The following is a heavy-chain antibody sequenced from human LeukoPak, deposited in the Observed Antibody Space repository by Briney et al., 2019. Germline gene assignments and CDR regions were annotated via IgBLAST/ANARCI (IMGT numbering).Heavy chain of an antibody. J-gene: IGHJ6*03. D-gene: IGHD6-19*01. CDR2: INHSGST. Sequence: SETLSLTCAVYGGSFSGYYWSWIRQPPGKGLEWIGEINHSGSTNYNPSLKSRVTISVDTSKNQFSLKLSSVTAADTAVYYCARVQGYSSGWYYYYMDVWGKGTTVTVSS. V-gene: IGHV4-34*01. CDR1: GGSFSGYY. CDR3: ARVQGYSSGWYYYYMDV.